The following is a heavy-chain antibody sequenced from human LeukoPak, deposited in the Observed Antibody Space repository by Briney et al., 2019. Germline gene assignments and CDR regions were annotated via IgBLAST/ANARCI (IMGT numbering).Heavy chain of an antibody. D-gene: IGHD3-10*01. V-gene: IGHV3-33*08. CDR3: ARDRITMARGPPGY. CDR2: IWYDGSNK. CDR1: GFTFSSYS. J-gene: IGHJ4*02. Sequence: GGSLRLSCAASGFTFSSYSMNWVRQAPGKGLEWVAVIWYDGSNKYYADSVKGRFTISRDNSKNTLYLQMNSLRAEDTAVYYCARDRITMARGPPGYWGQGTLVTVSS.